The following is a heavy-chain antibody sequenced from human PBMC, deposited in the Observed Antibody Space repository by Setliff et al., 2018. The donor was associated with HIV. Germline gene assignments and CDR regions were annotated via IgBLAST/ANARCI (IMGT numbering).Heavy chain of an antibody. D-gene: IGHD2-21*02. CDR1: AYSISGGYY. CDR2: IYHSGST. V-gene: IGHV4-38-2*01. Sequence: PSETLSLTCAVSAYSISGGYYWGWIRQPPGKGLEWIGSIYHSGSTYYNPSLKSRVTLSVDTSKNQFSLKISSVTAADTAVYYCARHDGTSCGGDCYLLGYFDLWGRGTLVTVSS. J-gene: IGHJ2*01. CDR3: ARHDGTSCGGDCYLLGYFDL.